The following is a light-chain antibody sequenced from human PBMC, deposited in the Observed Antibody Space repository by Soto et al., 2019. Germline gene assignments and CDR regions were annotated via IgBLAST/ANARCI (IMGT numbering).Light chain of an antibody. CDR1: SSDVGGYNY. CDR2: EVT. V-gene: IGLV2-8*01. Sequence: QSVLTQPPSASGSPGQSVTISCTGTSSDVGGYNYVSWYQQYPGRAPKLMIYEVTKRPSGVPDRFSGSKSGNTASLTVSGLQAEDEADYYCSSSASSNNFYSAFVGGP. CDR3: SSSASSNNFYSA. J-gene: IGLJ3*02.